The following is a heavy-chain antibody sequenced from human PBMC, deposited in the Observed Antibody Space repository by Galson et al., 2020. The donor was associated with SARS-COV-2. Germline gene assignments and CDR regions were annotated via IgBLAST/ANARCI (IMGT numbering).Heavy chain of an antibody. D-gene: IGHD3-9*01. CDR3: ARDVDVSTGYPSHYVDS. CDR2: VSYDGSNH. J-gene: IGHJ4*02. V-gene: IGHV3-30*14. CDR1: GFTFTTHA. Sequence: GGSLRLSCAASGFTFTTHAMHWVRQAPGKGLEWVAVVSYDGSNHYYADSVKGRFTISRDNSKNTLYLQMNNLRAEDTAVYYCARDVDVSTGYPSHYVDSWGQGTLVTVSA.